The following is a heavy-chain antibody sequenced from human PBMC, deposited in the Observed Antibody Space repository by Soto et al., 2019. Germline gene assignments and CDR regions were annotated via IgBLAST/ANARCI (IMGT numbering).Heavy chain of an antibody. CDR3: ARQAYDFWSGLSFYCYSYGMDV. CDR2: IYPGDSDT. CDR1: GYSFTSYW. Sequence: PGESLKISCKGSGYSFTSYWIGWVRQMPGKGLEWMGIIYPGDSDTRYSPSFQGQVTISADKSISTAYLQWSSLKASDTAMYYCARQAYDFWSGLSFYCYSYGMDVWGQGTTVTVSS. V-gene: IGHV5-51*01. D-gene: IGHD3-3*01. J-gene: IGHJ6*02.